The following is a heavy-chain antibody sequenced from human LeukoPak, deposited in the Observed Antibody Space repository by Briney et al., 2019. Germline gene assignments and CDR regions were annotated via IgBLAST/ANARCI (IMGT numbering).Heavy chain of an antibody. CDR2: ISGSGGST. D-gene: IGHD4-17*01. V-gene: IGHV3-23*01. CDR3: ATDDYGDYYTRAFDI. J-gene: IGHJ3*02. Sequence: GGSLRLSCAASGFTFSNYAMIWVRQAPGKGLEWVSAISGSGGSTYYADSVKGRFTISRDNSKNTLYLQMNSLRAEDTAVYYCATDDYGDYYTRAFDIWGQGTMVTVSS. CDR1: GFTFSNYA.